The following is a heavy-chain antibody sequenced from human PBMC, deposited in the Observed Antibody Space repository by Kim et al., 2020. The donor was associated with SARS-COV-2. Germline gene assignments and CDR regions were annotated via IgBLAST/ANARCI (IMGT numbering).Heavy chain of an antibody. CDR3: AGRRGGGYPNWFDS. D-gene: IGHD2-15*01. V-gene: IGHV4-39*01. Sequence: SETLSLTCTVSGGSISSSSYYWGLSRQPPGKVLWWIGSFHSSGTTYYQPPLKSLVTISVNTTNNQFSLLLSSMAAADTAVYYCAGRRGGGYPNWFDSCG. J-gene: IGHJ5*01. CDR2: FHSSGTT. CDR1: GGSISSSSYY.